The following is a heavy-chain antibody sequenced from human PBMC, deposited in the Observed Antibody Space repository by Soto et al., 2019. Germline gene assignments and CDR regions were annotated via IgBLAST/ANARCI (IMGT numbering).Heavy chain of an antibody. CDR1: GYSFTKYW. J-gene: IGHJ4*02. CDR3: ARIRASSGAHFDI. V-gene: IGHV5-10-1*01. Sequence: ESLKISCQGSGYSFTKYWISWVRQMPGKGLEWMGRIDPSDSYTNFSPSFQGHVTISADKSINTAYLQWSSLKASDTAMYYCARIRASSGAHFDIWGQGPLVTVYS. CDR2: IDPSDSYT. D-gene: IGHD2-15*01.